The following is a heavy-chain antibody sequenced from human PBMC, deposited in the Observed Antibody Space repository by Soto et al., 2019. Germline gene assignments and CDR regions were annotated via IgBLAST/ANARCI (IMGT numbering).Heavy chain of an antibody. CDR3: ARGGYGGNSVDY. CDR2: IYYSGST. Sequence: SETLSLTCTVSGGSISSYYWSWIRQPPGEGLEWIGYIYYSGSTNYNPSLKSRVTISVDTSKNQFSLKLSSVTAADTAVYYCARGGYGGNSVDYWGQGTLVTVSS. CDR1: GGSISSYY. V-gene: IGHV4-59*01. D-gene: IGHD2-21*02. J-gene: IGHJ4*02.